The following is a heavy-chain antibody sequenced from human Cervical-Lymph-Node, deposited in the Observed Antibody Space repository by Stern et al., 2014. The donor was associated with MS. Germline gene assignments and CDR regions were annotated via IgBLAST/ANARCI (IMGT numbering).Heavy chain of an antibody. CDR1: GGTFSSYA. D-gene: IGHD3-22*01. CDR3: ARDAHNYYDSSGYLNY. CDR2: IIPIFGTA. V-gene: IGHV1-69*01. J-gene: IGHJ4*02. Sequence: VQLVQSGAEVKKPGASVKVSCKASGGTFSSYAISWVRQAPGQGLEWMGGIIPIFGTANYAQKFQGRVTITADESTSTAYMELSSLRSEDTAVYYCARDAHNYYDSSGYLNYWGQGTLVTVSS.